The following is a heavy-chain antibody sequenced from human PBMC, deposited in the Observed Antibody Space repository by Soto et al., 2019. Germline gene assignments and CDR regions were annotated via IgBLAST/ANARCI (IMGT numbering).Heavy chain of an antibody. CDR2: FDPEDGET. Sequence: ASVKVSCKVSGYTLTELSMHWVRQAPGRGLEWMGGFDPEDGETIYAQKFQGRVTMTEDTSTDTAYMELSSLRSEDTAVYYCATVPSVSRLQPDDAFDIWGQGTMVTVSS. D-gene: IGHD1-26*01. CDR3: ATVPSVSRLQPDDAFDI. CDR1: GYTLTELS. J-gene: IGHJ3*02. V-gene: IGHV1-24*01.